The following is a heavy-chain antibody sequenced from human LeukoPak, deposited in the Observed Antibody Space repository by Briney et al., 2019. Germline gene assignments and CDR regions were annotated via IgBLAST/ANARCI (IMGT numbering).Heavy chain of an antibody. V-gene: IGHV3-7*03. CDR2: IKEDGSEE. J-gene: IGHJ4*02. CDR1: GFTFSRYW. CDR3: AREFR. Sequence: GGSLRLSCAASGFTFSRYWMSWVRQAPGKGLEWVANIKEDGSEEYYVESVKGRFTIFRDNAKNSLYLQMNSVRAEDTAVYYCAREFRWGQGTLVTVSS.